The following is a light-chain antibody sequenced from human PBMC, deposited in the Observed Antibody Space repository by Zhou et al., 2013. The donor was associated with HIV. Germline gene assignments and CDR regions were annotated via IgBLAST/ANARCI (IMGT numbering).Light chain of an antibody. J-gene: IGKJ1*01. CDR1: QSLSGY. Sequence: DIWMTQSPSSLSASVGDRVTITCRSSQSLSGYLNWYQVKPGKAPNLLIYGVSSLQSGVPLRFSGSESGTEFTLTISSLQPEDFATYYCLQHNSYPLTFGQGTKVEMK. CDR3: LQHNSYPLT. V-gene: IGKV1-17*01. CDR2: GVS.